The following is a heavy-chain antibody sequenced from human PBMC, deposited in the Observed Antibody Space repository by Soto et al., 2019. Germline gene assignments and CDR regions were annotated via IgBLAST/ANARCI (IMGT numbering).Heavy chain of an antibody. CDR3: ARAGCDGGRCYTVVGLRYGMDV. CDR1: GFTFSSYA. J-gene: IGHJ6*02. D-gene: IGHD2-15*01. V-gene: IGHV3-30-3*01. Sequence: QVQLVESGGGVVQPGRSLRLSCAASGFTFSSYAMYWVRQAPGKGLEWVAVISYDGSNKYYADSVKGRFTISRDNSKNALYLRMTSLRAEDTALYYCARAGCDGGRCYTVVGLRYGMDVWGQGTTVTVSS. CDR2: ISYDGSNK.